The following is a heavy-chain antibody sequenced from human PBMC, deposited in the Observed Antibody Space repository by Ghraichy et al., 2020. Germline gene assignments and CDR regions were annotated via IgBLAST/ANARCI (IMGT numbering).Heavy chain of an antibody. CDR2: IYTSGST. V-gene: IGHV4-4*07. J-gene: IGHJ6*02. CDR1: GGSISSYY. Sequence: SETLSLTCTVSGGSISSYYWSWIRQPAGKGLEWIGRIYTSGSTNYNPSLKSRVTMSVDTSKNQFSLKLSSVTAADTAVYYCARDLEYYDFWSDLLYGMDVWGQGTTVTVSS. CDR3: ARDLEYYDFWSDLLYGMDV. D-gene: IGHD3-3*01.